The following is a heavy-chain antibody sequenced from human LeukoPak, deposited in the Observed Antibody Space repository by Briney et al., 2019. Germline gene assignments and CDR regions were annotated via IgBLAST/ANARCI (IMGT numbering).Heavy chain of an antibody. CDR3: AKAYGDYVSWFDP. V-gene: IGHV3-9*01. D-gene: IGHD4-17*01. J-gene: IGHJ5*02. CDR2: ISWNSGSI. Sequence: GGSLRLSCAASGFTFDDYSMHWVRQAPGKGLEWVSGISWNSGSIGYADSVKGRLTISRGNAKNSLYLQMNSLRAEDTALYYCAKAYGDYVSWFDPWGQGTLVTVSS. CDR1: GFTFDDYS.